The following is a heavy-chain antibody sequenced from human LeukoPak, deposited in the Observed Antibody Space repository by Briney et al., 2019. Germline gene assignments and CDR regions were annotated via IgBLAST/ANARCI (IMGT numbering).Heavy chain of an antibody. D-gene: IGHD5-12*01. CDR1: GFTFSSYA. CDR3: ARGSPLSLSGYGFYLFDY. Sequence: GGSLRLSCAASGFTFSSYAMSWVRQAPGKGLEWVSAISGSGGSTYYADSVKGRFTISRDNSKNTLYLQMNSLRAEDTAVYYCARGSPLSLSGYGFYLFDYWGQGTLVTVSS. J-gene: IGHJ4*02. V-gene: IGHV3-23*01. CDR2: ISGSGGST.